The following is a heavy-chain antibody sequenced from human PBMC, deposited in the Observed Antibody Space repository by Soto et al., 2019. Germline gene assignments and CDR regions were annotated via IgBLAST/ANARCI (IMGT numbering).Heavy chain of an antibody. CDR1: RFTFSSYE. Sequence: EVQLVESGGGLVQPGGSLRLSCAASRFTFSSYEMNWVRQAPGKGLEWVSYISSSGNKIYYADSAKGRFTISRDKAKNSLDLEMNSLRAEDTAVYYCARDARDGYKLYVDYWGQGTLVTVSS. CDR2: ISSSGNKI. CDR3: ARDARDGYKLYVDY. D-gene: IGHD2-21*01. V-gene: IGHV3-48*03. J-gene: IGHJ4*02.